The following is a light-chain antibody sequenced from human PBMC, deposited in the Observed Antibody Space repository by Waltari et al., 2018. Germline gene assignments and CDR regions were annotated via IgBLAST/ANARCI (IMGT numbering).Light chain of an antibody. J-gene: IGKJ1*01. CDR1: QSVRSSY. Sequence: EIVLTQSPGTLSLSPGESATLSCRASQSVRSSYLAWYQQKPGQAPRLLIFDASTRARGIPDRLRGSGSGTDFTLTITRLEPEDFAVYFCQQHDNSLWTFGQGTKVEVK. CDR2: DAS. V-gene: IGKV3-20*01. CDR3: QQHDNSLWT.